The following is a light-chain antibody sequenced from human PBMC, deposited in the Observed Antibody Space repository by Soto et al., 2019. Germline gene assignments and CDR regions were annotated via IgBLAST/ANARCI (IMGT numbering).Light chain of an antibody. V-gene: IGKV1-5*01. CDR1: QSISSW. CDR3: QQYNSYAMYT. Sequence: DIQMTQSPSTLSASVGDRVTITCRASQSISSWLAWYQQKPGKAPKLLIYDASCLVSGVPSRFSGSGSGTEFTLTISSLQPDDFATYYCQQYNSYAMYTFGQGTKLEIK. J-gene: IGKJ2*01. CDR2: DAS.